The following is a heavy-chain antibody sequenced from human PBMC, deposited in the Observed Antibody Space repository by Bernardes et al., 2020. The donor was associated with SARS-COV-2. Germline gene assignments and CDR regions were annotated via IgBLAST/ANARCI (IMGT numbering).Heavy chain of an antibody. CDR2: IYPGDSDT. CDR3: ARRRYGDFGVDV. Sequence: GESLKISCKGSDYPFTNYWIGWVRQMPGKGLEWMGIIYPGDSDTKYSPSFQGRVTISADKSVNTAYLQWSSLKASDTAIYYCARRRYGDFGVDVWGQGTTVTVSS. D-gene: IGHD4-17*01. J-gene: IGHJ6*02. V-gene: IGHV5-51*01. CDR1: DYPFTNYW.